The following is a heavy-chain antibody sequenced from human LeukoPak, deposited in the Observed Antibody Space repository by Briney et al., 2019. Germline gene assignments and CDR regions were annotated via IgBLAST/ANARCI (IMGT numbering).Heavy chain of an antibody. D-gene: IGHD6-13*01. Sequence: GGSLRLSCAASGFSLRDYSMDWVRQAPGKGLEWVSSISSSSRYTFYVDSVKGRFTISRDNTKNSLYLQMTSLRAEDTAVYYCVREIAAAHWGQGTLVTVSS. J-gene: IGHJ4*02. CDR1: GFSLRDYS. V-gene: IGHV3-21*01. CDR2: ISSSSRYT. CDR3: VREIAAAH.